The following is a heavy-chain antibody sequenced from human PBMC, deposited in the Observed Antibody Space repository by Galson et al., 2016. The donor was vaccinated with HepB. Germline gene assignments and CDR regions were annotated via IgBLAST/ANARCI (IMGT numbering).Heavy chain of an antibody. J-gene: IGHJ2*01. CDR2: KPYDGSNE. Sequence: SLRLSCAASGFSFSDDGMHWVRQAPGKGLEWVPAKPYDGSNEYYADSVKGRLTISRDNAKKTLHLQMNSLRTDDTAVYYCARDRGSDWYFDLWGRGTLVTVSS. V-gene: IGHV3-30*03. CDR1: GFSFSDDG. D-gene: IGHD3-10*01. CDR3: ARDRGSDWYFDL.